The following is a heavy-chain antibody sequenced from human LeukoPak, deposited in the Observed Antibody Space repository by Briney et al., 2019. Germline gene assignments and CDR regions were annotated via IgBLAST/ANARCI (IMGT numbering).Heavy chain of an antibody. J-gene: IGHJ4*02. CDR1: GDTFTGYY. CDR3: ARGHRSGNSCAQGDF. V-gene: IGHV1-2*02. CDR2: INPNSGDT. Sequence: ASVKGSCKASGDTFTGYYIHWVRQAPGQGLEWMGWINPNSGDTNYAQKFQGRVTFTTDTSISTAYMELSRLTSEDTAVFYCARGHRSGNSCAQGDFWGQGTLITVSS. D-gene: IGHD2-15*01.